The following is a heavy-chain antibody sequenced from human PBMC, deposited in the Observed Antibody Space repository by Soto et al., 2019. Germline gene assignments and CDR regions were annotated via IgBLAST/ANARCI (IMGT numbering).Heavy chain of an antibody. V-gene: IGHV4-31*03. CDR3: ARAIKRAAAGASRFDP. CDR1: GGSLSIGGYY. Sequence: SESLSLTSTVCGGSLSIGGYYWSWIRQHPGKGLEWIGYIYYSGSTYYNPSLKSRVTISVDTSKNQFSLKLSSVTAADTAVYYCARAIKRAAAGASRFDPWGQGTLVTVSS. D-gene: IGHD6-13*01. CDR2: IYYSGST. J-gene: IGHJ5*02.